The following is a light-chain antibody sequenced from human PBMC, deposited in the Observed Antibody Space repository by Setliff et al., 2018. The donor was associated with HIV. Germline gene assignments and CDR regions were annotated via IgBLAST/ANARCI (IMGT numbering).Light chain of an antibody. Sequence: QSALTQPDSVSGSPGQSITISCTGTSSDIGGYNYVSWYQQHPGKAPKLMTYDVTSRLPGVSNRFSGSKSGNTAYLSISVLQAEDEADYYCSSYTISSPYVFGTGTKVTVL. V-gene: IGLV2-14*01. CDR2: DVT. CDR3: SSYTISSPYV. J-gene: IGLJ1*01. CDR1: SSDIGGYNY.